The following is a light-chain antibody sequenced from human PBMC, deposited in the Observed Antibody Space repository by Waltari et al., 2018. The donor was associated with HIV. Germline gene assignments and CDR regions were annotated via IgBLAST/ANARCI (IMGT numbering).Light chain of an antibody. CDR1: ALPKQY. V-gene: IGLV3-25*03. CDR3: QSADSSGTWV. J-gene: IGLJ3*02. CDR2: KDS. Sequence: SYELTQPPSVSVSPGQTARITCSGDALPKQYAYWYQQKPGQAPVLVIYKDSERPSGIPERFSGSSSVTTVTLTISGVQAEDEADYYCQSADSSGTWVFGGGTKLTVL.